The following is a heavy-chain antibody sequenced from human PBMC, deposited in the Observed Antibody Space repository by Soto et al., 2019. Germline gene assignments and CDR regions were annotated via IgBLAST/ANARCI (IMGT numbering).Heavy chain of an antibody. J-gene: IGHJ4*02. V-gene: IGHV3-23*01. CDR2: ITGNAANT. CDR1: RFTFSGYA. Sequence: GGSLRLSCSVSRFTFSGYAMSWVRQAPWKGLEWVSGITGNAANTEYADSVKGRFTISRDNSKNALYLQLNSLRAEDTAVYFCAKAARDCGGDCYSSYFDSWGQGALVTVSS. D-gene: IGHD2-21*02. CDR3: AKAARDCGGDCYSSYFDS.